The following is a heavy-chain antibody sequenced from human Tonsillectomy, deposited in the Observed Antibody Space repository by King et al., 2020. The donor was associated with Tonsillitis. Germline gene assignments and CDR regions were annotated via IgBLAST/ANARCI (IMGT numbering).Heavy chain of an antibody. V-gene: IGHV4-59*01. CDR3: ARDKQPGDY. D-gene: IGHD6-13*01. CDR2: MYYSGST. CDR1: GASISSYY. Sequence: MQLQESGPGLVKPSETLSLTCTVSGASISSYYWNWIRQPPGKGLEWIGYMYYSGSTNYNPSLKSRVTISVDTSKNQFSLKLRSVTAADTAVYYCARDKQPGDYWGQGTLVTVSS. J-gene: IGHJ4*02.